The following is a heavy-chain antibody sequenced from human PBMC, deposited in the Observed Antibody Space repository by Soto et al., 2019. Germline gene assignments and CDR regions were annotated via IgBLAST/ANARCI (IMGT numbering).Heavy chain of an antibody. J-gene: IGHJ4*02. V-gene: IGHV1-18*01. CDR1: GYTFTSYG. D-gene: IGHD6-13*01. CDR2: ISAYNGNT. CDR3: ARYSSSWYVSPFDY. Sequence: ASAKVSCKASGYTFTSYGISWVRQAPGQGLEWMGWISAYNGNTNYTQKLQGRVTMTTDTSTSTAYMELRSLRSDDTAVYYCARYSSSWYVSPFDYWGQGTLVTVSS.